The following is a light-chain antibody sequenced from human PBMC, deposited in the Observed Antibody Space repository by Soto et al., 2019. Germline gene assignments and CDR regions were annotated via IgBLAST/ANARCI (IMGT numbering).Light chain of an antibody. V-gene: IGLV1-44*01. Sequence: QSVLTQPPSASGAPGQRVTISCSGSSSNIGSNTVNWYQQLPGTATKLLIYTNNQRPSGVRDRFSGSRSGTSASLAISGLQSEDEADYYCAAWDDSLNGFVFGTGTKLTVL. CDR2: TNN. CDR3: AAWDDSLNGFV. J-gene: IGLJ1*01. CDR1: SSNIGSNT.